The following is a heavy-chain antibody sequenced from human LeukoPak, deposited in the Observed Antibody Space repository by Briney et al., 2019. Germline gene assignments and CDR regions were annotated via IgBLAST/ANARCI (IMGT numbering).Heavy chain of an antibody. CDR1: GVTVSSNY. CDR3: ASWPGSWYGEDS. CDR2: IYGGGST. V-gene: IGHV3-53*01. D-gene: IGHD2-15*01. J-gene: IGHJ5*01. Sequence: GGSLRLSCAASGVTVSSNYMSWVRQAPGKGLEWVSVIYGGGSTYYADSVKGRFTISRDTSKNTLNLQMNSLRADDTVVYYFASWPGSWYGEDSWGQGTLVTVSS.